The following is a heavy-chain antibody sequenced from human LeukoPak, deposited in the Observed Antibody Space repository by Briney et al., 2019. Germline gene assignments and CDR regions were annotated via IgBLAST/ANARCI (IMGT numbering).Heavy chain of an antibody. CDR2: IRSKAYGGTT. CDR3: TRVKRVRTGLGGSVNYYMDV. CDR1: GFTFSSYW. D-gene: IGHD2-15*01. V-gene: IGHV3-49*04. Sequence: GGSLRLSCAASGFTFSSYWMGWVRQAPGKGLEWVGFIRSKAYGGTTEYAASVKGRFTISRDDSKSIAYLQMNSLKTEDTAVYYCTRVKRVRTGLGGSVNYYMDVWGKGTTVTISS. J-gene: IGHJ6*03.